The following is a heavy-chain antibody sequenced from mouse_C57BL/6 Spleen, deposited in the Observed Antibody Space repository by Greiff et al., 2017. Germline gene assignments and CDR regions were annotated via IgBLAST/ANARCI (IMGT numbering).Heavy chain of an antibody. CDR3: ARPLYYDGGAWFAY. CDR2: IYPGDGDT. CDR1: GYAFSSSW. Sequence: VQLQQSGPELVKPGASVKISCKASGYAFSSSWMNWVKQRPGKGLEWIGRIYPGDGDTNYNGKFKGKATLTADKSSSTAYMQLSSLTSEDSAVYFCARPLYYDGGAWFAYWGQGTLVTVSA. D-gene: IGHD1-1*01. J-gene: IGHJ3*01. V-gene: IGHV1-82*01.